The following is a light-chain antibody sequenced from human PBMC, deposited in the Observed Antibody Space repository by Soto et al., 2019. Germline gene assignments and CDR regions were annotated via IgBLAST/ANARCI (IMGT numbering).Light chain of an antibody. CDR1: SSNIGAGYD. V-gene: IGLV1-40*01. J-gene: IGLJ2*01. CDR2: GNN. CDR3: QSYDSSLSAVV. Sequence: QSVLTQPPSVSGAPGQRVTISCTGSSSNIGAGYDVQWHQQFPGTAPKLLIYGNNNRPSGVPDRISGSKSGTLASLAITGLQAEDEADYYCQSYDSSLSAVVFGGGTKLTVL.